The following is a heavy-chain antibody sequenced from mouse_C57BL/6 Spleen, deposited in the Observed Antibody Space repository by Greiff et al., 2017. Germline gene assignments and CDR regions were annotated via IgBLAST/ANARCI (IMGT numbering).Heavy chain of an antibody. J-gene: IGHJ2*01. CDR2: IDPSDSYT. Sequence: QVQLQQPGAELVKPGASVKLSCKASGYTFTSYWMQWVKQRPGQGLEWIGEIDPSDSYTNYNQKFKGKATLTVDTSTSTAYMQRSSLTSEDSAVYYCARERNFDYWGQGTTLTVSS. CDR1: GYTFTSYW. CDR3: ARERNFDY. V-gene: IGHV1-50*01.